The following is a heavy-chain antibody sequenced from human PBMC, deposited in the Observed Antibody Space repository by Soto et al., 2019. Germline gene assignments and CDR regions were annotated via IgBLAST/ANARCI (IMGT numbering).Heavy chain of an antibody. CDR2: IRSDGDTT. J-gene: IGHJ4*02. CDR3: AKGKGAGATPDGANC. Sequence: EVQVLESGGGLVQPGGSLRLSCAASGFTFSNYGMNWVRQAPGKGLEWVSGIRSDGDTTYNSDSVKGRFTVSRVTFKNTVSLQMNSLSVEDSAVYYCAKGKGAGATPDGANCWGQGTLVTVSS. CDR1: GFTFSNYG. D-gene: IGHD1-26*01. V-gene: IGHV3-23*01.